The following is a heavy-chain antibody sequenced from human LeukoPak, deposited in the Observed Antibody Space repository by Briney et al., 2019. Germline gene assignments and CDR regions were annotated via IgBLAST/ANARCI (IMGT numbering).Heavy chain of an antibody. CDR3: ARVAPEDRRPITEYFQH. D-gene: IGHD1-14*01. CDR2: INSDGSST. V-gene: IGHV3-74*01. J-gene: IGHJ1*01. Sequence: HPGGSLRLSCAASGFTFSSYWMHWVRQAPGKGLVWVSRINSDGSSTSYADSVKGRFTISRDNAKNTLYLQMNSLRAEDTAVYCCARVAPEDRRPITEYFQHWGQGTLVTVSS. CDR1: GFTFSSYW.